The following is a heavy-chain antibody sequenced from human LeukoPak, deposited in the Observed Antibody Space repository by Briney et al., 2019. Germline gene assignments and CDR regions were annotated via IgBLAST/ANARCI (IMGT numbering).Heavy chain of an antibody. CDR3: ASAYFPKYYYDSSDGGGYFDY. J-gene: IGHJ4*02. Sequence: PGGSLRLSCAASGFTFSSYAMRWVREAPGKGLGWVAVTSYDGGNKYYGDSVKGRFTISRDNSKNTMYLQMNSLRAQDTAVHYCASAYFPKYYYDSSDGGGYFDYWGQGTLVTVSS. D-gene: IGHD3-22*01. CDR1: GFTFSSYA. V-gene: IGHV3-30*04. CDR2: TSYDGGNK.